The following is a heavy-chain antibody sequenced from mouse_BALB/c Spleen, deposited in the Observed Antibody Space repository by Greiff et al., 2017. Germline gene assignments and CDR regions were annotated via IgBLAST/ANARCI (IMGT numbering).Heavy chain of an antibody. J-gene: IGHJ2*01. CDR3: ARSGDYGYFDY. Sequence: EVQLQQSGPELVKPGASVRMSCKASGYTFTSYVMHWVKQKPGQGLEWIGYINPYNDGTKYNEKFKGKATLTSDKSSSTAYMELSSLTSEDSAVYYCARSGDYGYFDYWGQGTTLTVSS. D-gene: IGHD2-4*01. CDR1: GYTFTSYV. CDR2: INPYNDGT. V-gene: IGHV1-14*01.